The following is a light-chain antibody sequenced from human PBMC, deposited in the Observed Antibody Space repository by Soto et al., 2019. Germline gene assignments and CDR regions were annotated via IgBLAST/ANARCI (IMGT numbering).Light chain of an antibody. CDR3: CSHSASSHWV. CDR1: SSDVGGYNF. J-gene: IGLJ3*02. CDR2: EVL. V-gene: IGLV2-14*03. Sequence: QSALTQPASVSGSPGQSITISCTGTSSDVGGYNFVSGYQQHPGNAPKLIIHEVLKRPSGVSSRFSGSKSGNTASLTISGLQAEDDAVYYCCSHSASSHWVFGGGTKLTVL.